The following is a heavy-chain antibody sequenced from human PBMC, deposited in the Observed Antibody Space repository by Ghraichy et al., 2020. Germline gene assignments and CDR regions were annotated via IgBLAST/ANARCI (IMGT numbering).Heavy chain of an antibody. V-gene: IGHV3-23*01. CDR2: ISGSGYTT. CDR3: AKRLYVEFQQSRPYYYAMDV. D-gene: IGHD5/OR15-5a*01. CDR1: GFTFNTYA. Sequence: GGSLRLSCAASGFTFNTYAMIWVRQAPGKGLEWVSLISGSGYTTFYADSVRGRFSIFRDNSRSTLFLQVNSLRAEDTAVYYCAKRLYVEFQQSRPYYYAMDVWGQGTTVTVSS. J-gene: IGHJ6*02.